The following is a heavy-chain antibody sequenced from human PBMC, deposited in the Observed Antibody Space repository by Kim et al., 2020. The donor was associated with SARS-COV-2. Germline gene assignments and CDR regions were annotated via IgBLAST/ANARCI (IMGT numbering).Heavy chain of an antibody. V-gene: IGHV4-59*13. D-gene: IGHD2-15*01. Sequence: SETLSLTCTVSGGSISSFYWSWIRQPPGKGLEWIGYIYYSGSTNYNPSLKSRVTMSVDTSKKQLSLKLSSVTAADTAVYYCAGGVGFDPWCQGTLVTVSS. J-gene: IGHJ5*02. CDR1: GGSISSFY. CDR3: AGGVGFDP. CDR2: IYYSGST.